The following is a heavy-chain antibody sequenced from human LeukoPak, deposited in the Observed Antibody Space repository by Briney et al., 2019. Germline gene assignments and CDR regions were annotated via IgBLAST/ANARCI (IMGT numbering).Heavy chain of an antibody. CDR3: ASASGYSYGSFGWFDP. V-gene: IGHV4-59*01. CDR1: GGSISSYY. Sequence: SETLSLTCTVSGGSISSYYWSWLRQPPGKGQERVGYIYYSGSTNYNPSLKSQVTISVEKSKNKFSLKLSSVTAADTAVYYCASASGYSYGSFGWFDPWGQGTLVTVSS. D-gene: IGHD5-18*01. J-gene: IGHJ5*02. CDR2: IYYSGST.